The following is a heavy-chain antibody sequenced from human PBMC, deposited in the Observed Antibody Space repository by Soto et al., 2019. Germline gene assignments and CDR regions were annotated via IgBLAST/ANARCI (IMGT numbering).Heavy chain of an antibody. J-gene: IGHJ4*02. CDR2: IWHEGKKK. V-gene: IGHV3-33*02. CDR3: ARDPGQDEAMDY. CDR1: GFTFSNFG. Sequence: QVQVVESGGGVVQPGRSLRLSCVASGFTFSNFGMHWVRQAPGKGLEWVAVIWHEGKKKYYADSAEGRFTVSRDNSKNTLFLQMNSLTAEDTAVYYCARDPGQDEAMDYWGQGTLVTVSS.